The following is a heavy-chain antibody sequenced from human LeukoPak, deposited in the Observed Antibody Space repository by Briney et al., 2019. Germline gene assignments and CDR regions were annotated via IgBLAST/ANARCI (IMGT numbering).Heavy chain of an antibody. CDR3: ARGRFGEYYFDY. D-gene: IGHD3-10*01. J-gene: IGHJ4*02. V-gene: IGHV1-8*01. CDR2: MNPNSGNT. Sequence: ASVKVSCKASGYTFTSYDINWVRQATGQGLEWMGWMNPNSGNTGYAQKFQGRVTMTRNTSISTAYMELSSLRSEDTAVYYCARGRFGEYYFDYWGQGTLVTVSS. CDR1: GYTFTSYD.